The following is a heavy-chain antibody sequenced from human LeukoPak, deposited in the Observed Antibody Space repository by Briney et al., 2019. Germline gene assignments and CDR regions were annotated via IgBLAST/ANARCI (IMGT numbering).Heavy chain of an antibody. J-gene: IGHJ5*02. CDR1: GFTFSSYA. CDR2: ISGSGGST. D-gene: IGHD3-9*01. V-gene: IGHV3-23*01. Sequence: PGGSLRLSCAASGFTFSSYAMSWVRQAPGKGLEWVSAISGSGGSTYYADSVKGRFTISRHNSKNTLYLQMNSLRAEDTAAYYCARSPDINRFDPWGQGTLVTVSS. CDR3: ARSPDINRFDP.